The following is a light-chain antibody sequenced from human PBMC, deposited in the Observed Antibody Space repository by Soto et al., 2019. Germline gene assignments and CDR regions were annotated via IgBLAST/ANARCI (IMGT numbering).Light chain of an antibody. J-gene: IGLJ2*01. CDR3: QSYDNTLGGHVV. V-gene: IGLV1-40*01. Sequence: QSVLTQPPSVSGAPGQRVTISCTGSSSNIGANFDVHWYQQPPGTAPKLLISGTANRPSGVPDRFSGSKSGSSASLAITGLQAEDEADYYCQSYDNTLGGHVVFGGGTKVT. CDR1: SSNIGANFD. CDR2: GTA.